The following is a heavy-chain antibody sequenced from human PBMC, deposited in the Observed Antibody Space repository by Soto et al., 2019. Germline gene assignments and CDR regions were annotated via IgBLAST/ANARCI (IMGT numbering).Heavy chain of an antibody. CDR3: AHRHTSGWYYS. J-gene: IGHJ4*02. D-gene: IGHD6-19*01. Sequence: QITLKESGPTLVKPTQTLTLTCTFSGFSLSTSGVGVGWIRQPPGKALEWLALIYWDDDKRYSPSLKSRLTLTKDTSKIQVVLTMTNMYPVDTATYFCAHRHTSGWYYSWGQGTLVTVSS. V-gene: IGHV2-5*02. CDR2: IYWDDDK. CDR1: GFSLSTSGVG.